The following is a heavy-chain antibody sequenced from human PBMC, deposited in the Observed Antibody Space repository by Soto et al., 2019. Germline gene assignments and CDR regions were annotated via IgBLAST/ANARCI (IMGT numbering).Heavy chain of an antibody. V-gene: IGHV1-69*06. CDR2: IIPIFGTA. D-gene: IGHD2-2*01. CDR1: GGTFSSYA. CDR3: ARGPSLVVQELTFTWFDP. Sequence: SVKVSCKASGGTFSSYAISWVRQAPGQGLEWMGGIIPIFGTANYAQKFQGRVTITADKSTSTAYMELSSLRSEDTAVYYCARGPSLVVQELTFTWFDPWGQGTLVTGSS. J-gene: IGHJ5*02.